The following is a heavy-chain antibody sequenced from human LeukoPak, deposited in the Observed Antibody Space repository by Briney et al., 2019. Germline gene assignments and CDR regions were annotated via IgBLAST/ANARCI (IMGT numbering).Heavy chain of an antibody. D-gene: IGHD3-22*01. CDR3: ARDRGGYNISVYYYDYFDY. CDR1: GFTFSNYA. Sequence: SGGSLRLSCAASGFTFSNYAMSWVRQAPGKGLQWISTVSGGGGTTYYADSLKGRFTISRDNSKNTLYLQMNSLRAEDTAVYYCARDRGGYNISVYYYDYFDYWGQGTLVTVSS. J-gene: IGHJ4*02. CDR2: VSGGGGTT. V-gene: IGHV3-23*01.